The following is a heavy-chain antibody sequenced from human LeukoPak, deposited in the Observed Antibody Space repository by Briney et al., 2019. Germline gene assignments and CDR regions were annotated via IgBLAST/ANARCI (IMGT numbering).Heavy chain of an antibody. V-gene: IGHV4-31*03. CDR1: GGSISSGGYY. CDR2: IYYSGST. CDR3: ARVSGIQLWTIDY. Sequence: SQTLSLTCTVSGGSISSGGYYWSWIRQLPGKGLEWIGYIYYSGSTYYNPSLKSRVTISVVTSKNQFSLKLSSVTAADTAVYYCARVSGIQLWTIDYWGQGTLVTVSS. J-gene: IGHJ4*02. D-gene: IGHD5-18*01.